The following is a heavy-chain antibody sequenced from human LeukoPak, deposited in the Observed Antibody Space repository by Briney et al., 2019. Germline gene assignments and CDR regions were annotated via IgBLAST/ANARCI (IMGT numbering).Heavy chain of an antibody. CDR3: ARAWVGFEFLEWAPHFQH. D-gene: IGHD3-3*01. J-gene: IGHJ1*01. CDR2: IIPIFGTA. Sequence: SVKVSCKASGCTFSSYAISWVRQAPGQGLEWMGGIIPIFGTANYAQKFQGRVTITADESPITAYMKLSSLRSEDTAVYYCARAWVGFEFLEWAPHFQHWGQGTLVTVSS. CDR1: GCTFSSYA. V-gene: IGHV1-69*13.